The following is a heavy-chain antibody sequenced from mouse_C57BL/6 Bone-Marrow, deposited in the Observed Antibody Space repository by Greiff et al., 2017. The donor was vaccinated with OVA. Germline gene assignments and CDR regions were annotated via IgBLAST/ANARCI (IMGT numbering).Heavy chain of an antibody. D-gene: IGHD3-1*01. J-gene: IGHJ3*01. CDR2: IHPNSGST. CDR1: GYNFTNYW. V-gene: IGHV1-64*01. CDR3: ARAARGRAY. Sequence: VQLQQPGAELVKPGASVTLSCKASGYNFTNYWMHWVKQRPGQGLEWIGMIHPNSGSTDYNAKFKSKATLTVDKSSSTAYLQLSSLTSEDTAVYYCARAARGRAYWGQGTLVTVSA.